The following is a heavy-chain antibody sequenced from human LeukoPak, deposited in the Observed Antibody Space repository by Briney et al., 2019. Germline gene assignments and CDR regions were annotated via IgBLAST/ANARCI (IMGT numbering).Heavy chain of an antibody. V-gene: IGHV3-30*04. CDR1: GFTFSSYA. J-gene: IGHJ4*02. D-gene: IGHD2-21*01. CDR3: ARVPPAVGMFDY. Sequence: GGSLGLSCAASGFTFSSYAMHWVRQAPGKGLEWVAVISYDGSNKYYADSVKGRFTISRDNSKNTLYLQMNSLRAEDTAVYYCARVPPAVGMFDYWGQGTLVTVSS. CDR2: ISYDGSNK.